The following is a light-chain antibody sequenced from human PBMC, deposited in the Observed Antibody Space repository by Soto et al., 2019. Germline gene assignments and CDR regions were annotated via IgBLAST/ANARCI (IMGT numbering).Light chain of an antibody. V-gene: IGLV2-14*01. CDR2: DVS. CDR3: XSYTXSSTLGVV. CDR1: SSDVGGYNY. J-gene: IGLJ2*01. Sequence: QSALTQPASVSGSPGQSITISCTGTSSDVGGYNYVSWYQQHPGKAPKLMIYDVSNRPSGVSNRFSGSKSGNTASLTISGLQAEDXXDYYCXSYTXSSTLGVVFGGGTQLTVL.